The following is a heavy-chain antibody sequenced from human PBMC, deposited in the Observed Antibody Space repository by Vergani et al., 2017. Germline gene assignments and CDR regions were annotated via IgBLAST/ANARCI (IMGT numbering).Heavy chain of an antibody. J-gene: IGHJ6*03. D-gene: IGHD6-6*01. V-gene: IGHV1-69*12. CDR3: AGGGSIAAPSYLYYFYMDV. Sequence: QVQLVQSGAEVKKPGSSVKVSCKASGGTFSSYAISWVRQAPGQGLEWMGGIIPIFGTANYAQKFQGRVTITADESTSTAYMELSSLRSEDTAVYYCAGGGSIAAPSYLYYFYMDVWGKGTSVTVSS. CDR2: IIPIFGTA. CDR1: GGTFSSYA.